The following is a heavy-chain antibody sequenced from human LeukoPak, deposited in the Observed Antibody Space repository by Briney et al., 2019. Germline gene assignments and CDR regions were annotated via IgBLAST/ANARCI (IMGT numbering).Heavy chain of an antibody. CDR2: IYYSGST. CDR3: ARAGGGRIQLWSYFDY. CDR1: GGSISSGDYY. V-gene: IGHV4-30-4*01. J-gene: IGHJ4*02. D-gene: IGHD5-18*01. Sequence: SETLSLTCTVSGGSISSGDYYWSWIRQPPGKGLEWIGYIYYSGSTYYNPSLKSRVTISVDTSKNQFSLKLSSVTAADTAVYYCARAGGGRIQLWSYFDYWGQGTLVTVSS.